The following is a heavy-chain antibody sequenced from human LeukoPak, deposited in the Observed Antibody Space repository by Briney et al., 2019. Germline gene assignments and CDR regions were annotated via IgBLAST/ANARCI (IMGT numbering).Heavy chain of an antibody. CDR2: IKQDGSEK. V-gene: IGHV3-7*01. J-gene: IGHJ4*02. Sequence: PGGSLRLSCAASEFTFFTYSMSWVRQAPGKGLEWVANIKQDGSEKYYVDSVKGRFTISRDNAKNSLYLQMNSLRAEDTAVYYCAGDRYYDTTGYYYHDYWGQGTLVSVSS. CDR3: AGDRYYDTTGYYYHDY. CDR1: EFTFFTYS. D-gene: IGHD3-22*01.